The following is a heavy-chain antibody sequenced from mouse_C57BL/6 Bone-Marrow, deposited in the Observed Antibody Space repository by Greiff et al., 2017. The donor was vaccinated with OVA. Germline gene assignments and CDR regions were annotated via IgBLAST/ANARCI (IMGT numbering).Heavy chain of an antibody. CDR1: GFSFNTYA. V-gene: IGHV10-1*01. CDR2: IRSKSNNYAT. CDR3: VRGFYYFDY. Sequence: EVQGVESGGGLVQPKGSLKLSCAASGFSFNTYAMNWVRQAPGKGLEWVARIRSKSNNYATYYADSVKDRFTISRDDSESMLYLQMNNLKTEDTAMYYCVRGFYYFDYWGQGTTLTVSS. J-gene: IGHJ2*01.